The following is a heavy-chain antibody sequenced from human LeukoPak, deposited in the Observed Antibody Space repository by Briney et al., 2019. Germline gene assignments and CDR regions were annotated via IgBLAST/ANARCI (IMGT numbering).Heavy chain of an antibody. CDR2: IYYSGST. V-gene: IGHV4-59*01. CDR3: ARGKPGPNWFGP. J-gene: IGHJ5*02. Sequence: SETLSLTCTVSGGSISSYYWSWIRQPPGKGLEWIGYIYYSGSTNYNPSLKSRVTISVDTSKNQFSLKLSSVTAADTAVYYCARGKPGPNWFGPWGQGTLVTVSS. CDR1: GGSISSYY.